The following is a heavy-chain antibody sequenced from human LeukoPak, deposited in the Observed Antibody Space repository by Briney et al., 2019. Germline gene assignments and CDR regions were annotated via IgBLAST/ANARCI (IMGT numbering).Heavy chain of an antibody. Sequence: SVKVSCKASGGTFSSYAISWVRQAPGQGLEWMGRIIPILGIANYAQKFQGRVTITADKSTSTAYMELSSLRSEDTAVYYCARGVGEGSGYFRWGQGTLVTVSS. CDR2: IIPILGIA. V-gene: IGHV1-69*04. CDR3: ARGVGEGSGYFR. CDR1: GGTFSSYA. D-gene: IGHD3-16*01. J-gene: IGHJ4*02.